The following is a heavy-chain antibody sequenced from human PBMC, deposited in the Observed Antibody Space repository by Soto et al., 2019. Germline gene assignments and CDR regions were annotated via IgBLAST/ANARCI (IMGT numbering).Heavy chain of an antibody. J-gene: IGHJ4*02. CDR2: ISSSSSYI. CDR3: ARDNDFWSGYSTETFDY. Sequence: GGSLRLSCAASGFTFSSYSMNWVRQAPGKGLEWVSSISSSSSYIYYADSVKGRFTISRDNAKNSLYLQMNSLRAEDTAVYYCARDNDFWSGYSTETFDYWGQGTLVTVSS. CDR1: GFTFSSYS. V-gene: IGHV3-21*01. D-gene: IGHD3-3*01.